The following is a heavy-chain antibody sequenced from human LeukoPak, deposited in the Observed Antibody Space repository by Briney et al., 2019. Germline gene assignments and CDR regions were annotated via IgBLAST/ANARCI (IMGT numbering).Heavy chain of an antibody. V-gene: IGHV4-39*07. CDR2: IYYSGST. CDR1: GGSISSSSYY. Sequence: SETLSLTCTVSGGSISSSSYYWGWIRQPPGKGLEWIGSIYYSGSTNYNPSLKSRVTISVDTSKNQFSLKLSSVTAADTAVYYCARAIWYYGSLPDYWGQGTLVTVSS. CDR3: ARAIWYYGSLPDY. D-gene: IGHD3-10*01. J-gene: IGHJ4*02.